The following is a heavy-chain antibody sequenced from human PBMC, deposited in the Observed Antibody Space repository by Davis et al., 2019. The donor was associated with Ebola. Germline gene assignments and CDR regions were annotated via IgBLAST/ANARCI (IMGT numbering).Heavy chain of an antibody. CDR1: GFTFSSYS. J-gene: IGHJ4*02. CDR3: ARDSQTYFYDRIGGRSGYAN. CDR2: ISSSSSTI. D-gene: IGHD3-22*01. V-gene: IGHV3-48*02. Sequence: GESLKISCAASGFTFSSYSMNWVRQAPGKGLEWVSYISSSSSTIYYADSVKGRFTISRDNAKNSLYLQMNSLRDEDTAVYYCARDSQTYFYDRIGGRSGYANWGQGTLVTVSS.